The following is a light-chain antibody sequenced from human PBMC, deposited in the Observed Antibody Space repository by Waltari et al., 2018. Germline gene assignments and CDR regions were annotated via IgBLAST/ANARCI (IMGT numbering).Light chain of an antibody. Sequence: SYEVTQPPSVSVSPRQRATITCSGEKLGSKYVSWYQQKSGQSPVLVIYRDDKRPSGIPERFCGSNSGNTATLTISGTQPMDEADYYCQAWDSSAFVFGAGTKVTVL. V-gene: IGLV3-1*01. J-gene: IGLJ1*01. CDR3: QAWDSSAFV. CDR2: RDD. CDR1: KLGSKY.